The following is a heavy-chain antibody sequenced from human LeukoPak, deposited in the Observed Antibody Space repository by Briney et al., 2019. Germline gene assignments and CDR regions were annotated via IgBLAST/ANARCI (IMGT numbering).Heavy chain of an antibody. V-gene: IGHV4-34*01. J-gene: IGHJ6*02. CDR3: ARGPTKTGKPLYSPLGYCSGGSCYSSYYYYGMDV. CDR2: NNHSGSS. CDR1: GGSFSGYY. D-gene: IGHD2-15*01. Sequence: KPSETLSLTCAVYGGSFSGYYWSWIRQPPEKGLEWIGENNHSGSSNYNPSLKSRVTISVDTSKNQFSLKLSSVTAADTAVYYCARGPTKTGKPLYSPLGYCSGGSCYSSYYYYGMDVWGQGTTVTVSS.